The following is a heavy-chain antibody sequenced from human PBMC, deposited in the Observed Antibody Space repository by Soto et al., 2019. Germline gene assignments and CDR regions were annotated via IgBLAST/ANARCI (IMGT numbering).Heavy chain of an antibody. D-gene: IGHD3-3*01. Sequence: ASVKVSCKASGGTFSSYTISWVRQAPGQGLEWMGRIIPILGIANYAQKFQGRVTITADKSTSTAYMELSSLRSEDTAVYYCARAGFGVVYFNWFDPWGQGTLVTVSS. CDR3: ARAGFGVVYFNWFDP. CDR2: IIPILGIA. CDR1: GGTFSSYT. V-gene: IGHV1-69*02. J-gene: IGHJ5*02.